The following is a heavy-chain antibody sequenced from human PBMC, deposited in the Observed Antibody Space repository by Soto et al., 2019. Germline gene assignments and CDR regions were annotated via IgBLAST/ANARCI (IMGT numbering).Heavy chain of an antibody. CDR1: GFTFSSYG. CDR2: ISYDGSNK. V-gene: IGHV3-30*18. Sequence: GGSLRLSCAASGFTFSSYGMHWVRQAPGKGLEWVAVISYDGSNKYYADSVKGRFTISRDNSKNTLYLQMNSLRAEDTAVYYCAKGQIAVEDGGLDYWGQGTLVTVSS. J-gene: IGHJ4*02. CDR3: AKGQIAVEDGGLDY. D-gene: IGHD6-19*01.